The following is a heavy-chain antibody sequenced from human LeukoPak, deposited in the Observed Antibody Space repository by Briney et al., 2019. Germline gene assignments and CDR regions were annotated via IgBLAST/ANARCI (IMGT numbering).Heavy chain of an antibody. CDR3: ARGEYCSGGSCYSAAFDI. CDR1: GFTFSSYW. J-gene: IGHJ3*02. Sequence: GGSLRLSCAASGFTFSSYWMHWVRQAQGKGLVWVSRIYSDGSSTNYADSVKGRFTISRDNAKNTLYLQMNSLRAEDTAVYYCARGEYCSGGSCYSAAFDIWGQGTMVTVSS. CDR2: IYSDGSST. D-gene: IGHD2-15*01. V-gene: IGHV3-74*01.